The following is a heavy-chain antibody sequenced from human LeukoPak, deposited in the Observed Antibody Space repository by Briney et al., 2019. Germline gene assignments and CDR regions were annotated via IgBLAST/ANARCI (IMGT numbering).Heavy chain of an antibody. D-gene: IGHD6-19*01. CDR3: ARAASSGWLGDI. J-gene: IGHJ3*02. Sequence: PSETLSLTCTVSGGSISSYYWSWIRQPPGKGLEWIGYIYYSGSTNYNPSLKSRVTIPVDTSKNQFSLKLSSVTAADTAVYYCARAASSGWLGDIWGQGTMVTVSS. CDR1: GGSISSYY. CDR2: IYYSGST. V-gene: IGHV4-59*01.